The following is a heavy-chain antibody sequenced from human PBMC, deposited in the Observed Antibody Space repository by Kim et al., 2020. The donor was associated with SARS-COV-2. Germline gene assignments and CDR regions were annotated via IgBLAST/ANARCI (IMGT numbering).Heavy chain of an antibody. CDR3: ATFRDYVWGSYPVDAFDI. CDR2: FDPEDGET. Sequence: ASVKVSCKVSGYTLTELSMHWVRQAPGKGLEWMGGFDPEDGETIYAQKFQGRVTMTEDTSTDTAYMELSSLRSEDTAVYYCATFRDYVWGSYPVDAFDIWGQATMVTGSS. V-gene: IGHV1-24*01. J-gene: IGHJ3*02. D-gene: IGHD3-16*02. CDR1: GYTLTELS.